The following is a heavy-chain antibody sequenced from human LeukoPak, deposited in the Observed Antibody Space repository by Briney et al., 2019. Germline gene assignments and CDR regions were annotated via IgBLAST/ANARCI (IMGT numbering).Heavy chain of an antibody. CDR1: GFTFSGSA. Sequence: PGGSLRLSCAASGFTFSGSAIHWVRQASGKGLEWVGRIRSKGNSYATAYAASVKGRFTISRDDSKNTAYLQMNSLKTEDTAVYYCTRLKQNVLQWFGESYGGDYWYFDLWGRGTLVTVSS. CDR2: IRSKGNSYAT. D-gene: IGHD3-10*01. J-gene: IGHJ2*01. V-gene: IGHV3-73*01. CDR3: TRLKQNVLQWFGESYGGDYWYFDL.